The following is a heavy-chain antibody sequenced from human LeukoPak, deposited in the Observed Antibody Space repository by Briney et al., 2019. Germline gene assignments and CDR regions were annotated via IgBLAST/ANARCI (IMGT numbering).Heavy chain of an antibody. CDR1: GYSFTSHA. D-gene: IGHD3-9*01. V-gene: IGHV7-4-1*02. J-gene: IGHJ4*02. CDR3: ARDYDILTVEA. Sequence: GASVKVSCKASGYSFTSHAMNWVRQAPGQGLEWMGWINTNTGNPTYAQGFTGRFVFSLDTSVSTAYLQISSLKAEDTAVYYCARDYDILTVEAWGQGTLVTVSS. CDR2: INTNTGNP.